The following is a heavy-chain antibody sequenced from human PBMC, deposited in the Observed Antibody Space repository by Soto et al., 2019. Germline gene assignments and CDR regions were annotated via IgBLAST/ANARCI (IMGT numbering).Heavy chain of an antibody. CDR3: ARLIGDSWLDS. CDR1: GFTVSTSQ. Sequence: GGSLRLSCAASGFTVSTSQMTRVRQAPGKGLEWVSVIFIGGTTQYAESVKGRITINADTSNNQLSLQLNSVTPDDTAVYYCARLIGDSWLDSWGQGTLVTVSS. CDR2: IFIGGTT. J-gene: IGHJ5*01. V-gene: IGHV3-66*04.